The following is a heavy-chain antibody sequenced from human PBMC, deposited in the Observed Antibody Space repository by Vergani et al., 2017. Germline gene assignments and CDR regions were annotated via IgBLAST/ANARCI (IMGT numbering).Heavy chain of an antibody. CDR2: IYSGGRT. V-gene: IGHV3-66*02. D-gene: IGHD1-7*01. J-gene: IGHJ6*02. CDR1: GFTVSSNY. CDR3: ASELRSYYYYYGMDV. Sequence: EVQLVESGGGLVQPGGSLRLSCAASGFTVSSNYMSWVRQAPGKGLEWVSVIYSGGRTYYADSVKGRFTISIDNSKNTLYLQMNSLRAEDKAVYYCASELRSYYYYYGMDVWGQGTTVTVSS.